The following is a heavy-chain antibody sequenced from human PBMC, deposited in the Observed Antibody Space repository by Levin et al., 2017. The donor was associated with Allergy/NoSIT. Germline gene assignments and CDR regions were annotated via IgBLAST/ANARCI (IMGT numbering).Heavy chain of an antibody. D-gene: IGHD3-10*01. J-gene: IGHJ6*02. CDR2: INHSGIT. CDR3: AKSRETMANNYYYYFGLDV. V-gene: IGHV4-34*01. CDR1: GASLGGYY. Sequence: SQTLSLTCAVNGASLGGYYWNWIRQSPEKALEWIGEINHSGITKYNPSLKSRATMSVDTSKNQLSLTLKSVTAADTAFYYCAKSRETMANNYYYYFGLDVWGQGTAVNVSS.